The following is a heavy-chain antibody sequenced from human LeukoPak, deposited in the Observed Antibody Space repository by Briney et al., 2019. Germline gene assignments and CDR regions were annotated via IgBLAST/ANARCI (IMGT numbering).Heavy chain of an antibody. V-gene: IGHV4-59*12. CDR2: FHNSGTS. Sequence: SETLSLTCTVSDDSISDYYRGWIRQPPGKGLEWIGYFHNSGTSTYNPSLRTRVTISEDSSKDQFSLNLKSVTAADTAVYYCARDRNWGRGYFDLWGRGTLVIVSS. CDR1: DDSISDYY. D-gene: IGHD7-27*01. CDR3: ARDRNWGRGYFDL. J-gene: IGHJ2*01.